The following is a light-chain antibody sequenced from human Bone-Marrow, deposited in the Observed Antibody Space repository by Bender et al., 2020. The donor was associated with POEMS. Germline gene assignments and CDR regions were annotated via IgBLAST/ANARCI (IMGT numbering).Light chain of an antibody. Sequence: SYELTHPPSVSVSSGQTARITCSGDALPKKYAYWYQQKSGQAPVLVIYDDIKRPSGIPERFSGSSSGTMATLTISGAQVEDEADYYCYSTDSSGNHRVFGGGTKLTVL. CDR1: ALPKKY. J-gene: IGLJ2*01. CDR2: DDI. V-gene: IGLV3-10*01. CDR3: YSTDSSGNHRV.